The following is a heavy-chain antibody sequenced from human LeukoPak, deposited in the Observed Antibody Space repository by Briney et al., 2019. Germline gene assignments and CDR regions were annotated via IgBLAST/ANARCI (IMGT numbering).Heavy chain of an antibody. Sequence: RAGGSLRLSCAASGFTFSSYAMSGVRQGPGKGLEWVSAISGSGGSTYYADSVKGRFTISRDNSKNIMYLQMNTLKAEYVAVCYYAKDNLVTIAAAEYYFDYWGQGTLVTVSS. J-gene: IGHJ4*02. V-gene: IGHV3-23*01. CDR2: ISGSGGST. D-gene: IGHD6-13*01. CDR1: GFTFSSYA. CDR3: AKDNLVTIAAAEYYFDY.